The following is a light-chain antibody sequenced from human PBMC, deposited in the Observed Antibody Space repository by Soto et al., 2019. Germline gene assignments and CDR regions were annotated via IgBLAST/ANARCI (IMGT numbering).Light chain of an antibody. CDR3: HQHGKSPRT. CDR2: GAF. J-gene: IGKJ1*01. Sequence: EILLTPTPANLSVSPGERPPLSRRASQGRSSNLSWDQEKPGQAPRLLIYGAFNRATGISDSFSGSGSVTDFSLSTSKLVHGDIGAYSCHQHGKSPRTFGQGTKVDIK. CDR1: QGRSSN. V-gene: IGKV3-20*01.